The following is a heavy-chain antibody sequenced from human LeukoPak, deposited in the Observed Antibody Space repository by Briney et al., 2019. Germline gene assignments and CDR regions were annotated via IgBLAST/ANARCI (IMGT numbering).Heavy chain of an antibody. D-gene: IGHD2-21*02. V-gene: IGHV3-11*01. CDR2: ISSCGSTI. CDR3: AITKDAAIPFDY. CDR1: GFTFSDYY. Sequence: GGSLRLSCAASGFTFSDYYMSWIRQAPGKGLEWVSYISSCGSTIYYADSVKGRFTISRDNAKNSLYLQMNSLRAEDTAVYYCAITKDAAIPFDYWGQGTLVTVSS. J-gene: IGHJ4*02.